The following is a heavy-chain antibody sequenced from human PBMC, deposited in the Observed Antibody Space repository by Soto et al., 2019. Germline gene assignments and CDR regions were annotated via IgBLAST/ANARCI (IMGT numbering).Heavy chain of an antibody. J-gene: IGHJ4*02. V-gene: IGHV1-18*01. Sequence: ASVKVSCKASGGTFSSYAISWVRQAPGQGLEWMGWISAYNGNTNYAQNLQNRVTMTTDTSTSTAYMELRSLRSDDTAVYYCARDAPDYGDTSDYWGQGTLVTVSS. CDR1: GGTFSSYA. CDR3: ARDAPDYGDTSDY. CDR2: ISAYNGNT. D-gene: IGHD4-17*01.